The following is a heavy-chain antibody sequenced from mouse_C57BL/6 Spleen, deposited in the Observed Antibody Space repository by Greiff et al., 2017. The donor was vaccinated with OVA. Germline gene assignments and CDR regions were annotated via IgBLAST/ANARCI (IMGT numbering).Heavy chain of an antibody. V-gene: IGHV1-63*01. CDR1: GYTFTNYW. CDR3: ARRGGVATNYFDY. CDR2: IYPGGGYT. J-gene: IGHJ2*01. Sequence: QVQLQQSGAELVRPGTSVKMSCKASGYTFTNYWIGWAKQRPGHGLEWIGDIYPGGGYTNYNEKFKGKATLTADKSSSTAYMQFSSLTSEDSAIYYCARRGGVATNYFDYWGQGTTLTVSS. D-gene: IGHD1-1*01.